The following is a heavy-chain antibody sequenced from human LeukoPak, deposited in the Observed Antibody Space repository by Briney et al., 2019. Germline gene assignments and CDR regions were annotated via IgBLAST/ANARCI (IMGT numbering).Heavy chain of an antibody. CDR2: ISGSGGDT. D-gene: IGHD3-22*01. CDR3: AKGPPVYYYDSISY. V-gene: IGHV3-23*01. CDR1: GFTFSTYA. J-gene: IGHJ4*02. Sequence: GGSLRLSCAASGFTFSTYAMTWVRQAPGKGLEWVSSISGSGGDTYYADSVKDRFTISRDNSKNTLYLQMNSLRAEDTAVYYCAKGPPVYYYDSISYWGQGTLVTVSS.